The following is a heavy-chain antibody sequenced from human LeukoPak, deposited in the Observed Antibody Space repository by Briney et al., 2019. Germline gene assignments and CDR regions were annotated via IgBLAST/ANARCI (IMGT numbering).Heavy chain of an antibody. V-gene: IGHV3-23*01. CDR2: VSGSGGSA. J-gene: IGHJ1*01. CDR3: AKDGSSWYGYFQY. D-gene: IGHD6-13*01. Sequence: GGSLRLSCADSGFTFSSYAMSWVRQAPGKRLEWVSGVSGSGGSAYYADSVKGRFTISRDNSKNTLYLQMNSLRAEDTAVYYCAKDGSSWYGYFQYWGQGTLVTVSS. CDR1: GFTFSSYA.